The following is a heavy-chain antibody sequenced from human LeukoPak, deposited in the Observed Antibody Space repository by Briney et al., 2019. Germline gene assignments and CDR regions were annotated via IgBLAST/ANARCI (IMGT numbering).Heavy chain of an antibody. D-gene: IGHD6-19*01. J-gene: IGHJ6*02. V-gene: IGHV4-59*01. CDR2: IYYSGST. Sequence: SETLSLTCTVSGGSISSYYWSWIRQPPGKGLEWTGYIYYSGSTNYNPSLKSRVTISVDTSKNQFSLKLSSVTAADTAVYYCARDRVYSSGWSAGYYGMDVWGQGTTVTVSS. CDR3: ARDRVYSSGWSAGYYGMDV. CDR1: GGSISSYY.